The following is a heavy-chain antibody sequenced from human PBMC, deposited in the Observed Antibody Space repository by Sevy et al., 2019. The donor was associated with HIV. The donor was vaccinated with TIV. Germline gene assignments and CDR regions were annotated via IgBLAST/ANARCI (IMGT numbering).Heavy chain of an antibody. CDR1: GYSISSGYY. V-gene: IGHV4-38-2*01. CDR3: ARPFGYGDYYFDY. Sequence: SETLSLTCAVSGYSISSGYYWGWIRQPPGKGLEWIGSIYHSGSTYYNPSLKSRVTISVDTSKNQFSLKLSSVTAADTAVYYCARPFGYGDYYFDYWGQGTLVTVSS. CDR2: IYHSGST. D-gene: IGHD4-17*01. J-gene: IGHJ4*02.